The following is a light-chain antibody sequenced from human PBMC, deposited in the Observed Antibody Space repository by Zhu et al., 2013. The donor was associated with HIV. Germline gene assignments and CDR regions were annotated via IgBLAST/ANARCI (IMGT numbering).Light chain of an antibody. CDR3: QQYGDSPPFT. CDR2: GAS. CDR1: QSISSNF. J-gene: IGKJ3*01. V-gene: IGKV3-20*01. Sequence: EIVLTQSPGTLSLSPGERATLSCRASQSISSNFLAWYQQKPGQAPRLLIYGASTRATGIPDRFSGSGSGTDFTLSISRLEPEDFALYYCQQYGDSPPFTFGPGTKVDIK.